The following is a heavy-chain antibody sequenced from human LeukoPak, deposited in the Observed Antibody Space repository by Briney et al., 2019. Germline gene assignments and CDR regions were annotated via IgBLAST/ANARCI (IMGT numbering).Heavy chain of an antibody. CDR1: GFTFSSYG. Sequence: GGSLRLSCAASGFTFSSYGMHWVRQAPGKGLEWVAVIWYDGSNKYYADSVKGRFTISRDNSKNTLYLQMNSLRAEDTAVYYCAKGGGITRPYFDYWGQGTLVTVSS. J-gene: IGHJ4*02. D-gene: IGHD3-16*01. CDR3: AKGGGITRPYFDY. CDR2: IWYDGSNK. V-gene: IGHV3-33*06.